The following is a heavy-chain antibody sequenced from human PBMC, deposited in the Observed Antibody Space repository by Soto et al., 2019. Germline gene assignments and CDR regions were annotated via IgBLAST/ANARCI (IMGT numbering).Heavy chain of an antibody. Sequence: QVQLQESGPGLVKPSGTLSLTCDVSSGSISSSNWWSWVRQSPGRGLEWIGEISHGGTTNYNPSLESRVTMSLDKSRNQSSLKLTSVTAADTAVYYCATQTYSYNWHRWGQGTLVTVSS. CDR1: SGSISSSNW. CDR3: ATQTYSYNWHR. J-gene: IGHJ5*02. V-gene: IGHV4-4*02. D-gene: IGHD1-1*01. CDR2: ISHGGTT.